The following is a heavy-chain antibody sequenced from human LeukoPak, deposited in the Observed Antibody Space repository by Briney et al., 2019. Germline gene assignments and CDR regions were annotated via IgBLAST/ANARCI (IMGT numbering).Heavy chain of an antibody. V-gene: IGHV1-8*01. J-gene: IGHJ4*02. CDR3: ARVAGNCGGDCYRLVY. CDR1: GYTFTTYD. CDR2: MNPNSGNT. Sequence: ASVTVSCKASGYTFTTYDIHWVRQATGQGLAWMAWMNPNSGNTGYAQKFQGRVTMTRNTSISTAYMELSSLRSEDTAVYYCARVAGNCGGDCYRLVYWGQGTLVTVAS. D-gene: IGHD2-21*01.